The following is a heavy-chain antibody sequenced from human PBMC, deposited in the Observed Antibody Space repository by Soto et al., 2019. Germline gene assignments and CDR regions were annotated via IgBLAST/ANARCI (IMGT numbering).Heavy chain of an antibody. Sequence: GGSLRLSCAASGFTFSSYAMSWVRQAPGKGLEWVSAISGSGGSTYYADSVKGRFTISRDNSKNTLYLQMNSLRAEDTAVYYCAKTPLRVFIVVVPAWDFDYWGQGTLVTVSS. CDR3: AKTPLRVFIVVVPAWDFDY. J-gene: IGHJ4*02. D-gene: IGHD2-2*01. CDR2: ISGSGGST. V-gene: IGHV3-23*01. CDR1: GFTFSSYA.